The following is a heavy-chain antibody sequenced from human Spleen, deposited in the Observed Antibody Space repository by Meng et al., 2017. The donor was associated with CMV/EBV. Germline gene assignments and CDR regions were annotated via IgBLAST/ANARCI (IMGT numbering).Heavy chain of an antibody. D-gene: IGHD1-7*01. CDR3: ARAVTGTTFDY. CDR2: SNPYSGDT. CDR1: GYTFTDYY. Sequence: ASVKVSCKASGYTFTDYYMHWVRQAPGQGLEWMGWSNPYSGDTIYAQKFQGRVTMTRDTSISTAYMEPSRLRSDDTAVYYCARAVTGTTFDYWGQGTLVTVSS. J-gene: IGHJ4*02. V-gene: IGHV1-2*02.